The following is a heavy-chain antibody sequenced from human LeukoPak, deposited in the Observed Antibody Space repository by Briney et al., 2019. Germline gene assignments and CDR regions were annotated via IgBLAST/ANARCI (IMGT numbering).Heavy chain of an antibody. D-gene: IGHD6-6*01. V-gene: IGHV1-2*04. Sequence: GASVKVSCKASGYTFTGYYMHWVRQAPGQGLGWMGWINPNSGGTNYAQKFQGWVTMTRDTSISTAYMELSRLRSDDTAVYYCAKSCSGYSSSCAFDIWGQGTMVTVSS. CDR1: GYTFTGYY. J-gene: IGHJ3*02. CDR2: INPNSGGT. CDR3: AKSCSGYSSSCAFDI.